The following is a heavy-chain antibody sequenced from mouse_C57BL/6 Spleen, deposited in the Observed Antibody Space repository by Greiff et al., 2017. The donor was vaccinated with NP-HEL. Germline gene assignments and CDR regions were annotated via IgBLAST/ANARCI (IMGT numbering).Heavy chain of an antibody. D-gene: IGHD1-1*01. Sequence: QVQLQQSGAELVRPGASVTLSCKASGYTFTHYEMHWVKQTPVHGLEWIGAIDPETGGTAYNQKFKGKAILTADNAASTAYMELRSLTSEDSAVYYGTRDRIRDTTDVWGAGTTVTVS. V-gene: IGHV1-15*01. CDR3: TRDRIRDTTDV. CDR1: GYTFTHYE. CDR2: IDPETGGT. J-gene: IGHJ1*01.